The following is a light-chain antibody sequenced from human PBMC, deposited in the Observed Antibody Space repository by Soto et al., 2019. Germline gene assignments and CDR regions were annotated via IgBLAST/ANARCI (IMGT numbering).Light chain of an antibody. CDR1: QSVSSY. CDR2: DAS. J-gene: IGKJ1*01. V-gene: IGKV3-11*01. CDR3: QQRSNWRPSWT. Sequence: EIVLTQSPATLSLSPGERATLSCRASQSVSSYLAWYQQKPGQAPRLLIYDASNRATGIPARFSGSGSGTDFTLTISSLEPEDFAVYYCQQRSNWRPSWTLGQGAKVDIK.